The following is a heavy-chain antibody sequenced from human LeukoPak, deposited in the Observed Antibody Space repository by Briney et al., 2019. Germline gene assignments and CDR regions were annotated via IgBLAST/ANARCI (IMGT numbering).Heavy chain of an antibody. V-gene: IGHV4-59*01. CDR3: ARRYYYDSSGYTVFDY. CDR2: IHYSGST. D-gene: IGHD3-22*01. J-gene: IGHJ4*02. CDR1: GGSTSSYY. Sequence: PSETLSLTCTVSGGSTSSYYWSWIRQPPGKGLEWIGYIHYSGSTSYNPSLKSRVTISVDTSKNQFSLKLSSVTAADTAVYYCARRYYYDSSGYTVFDYWGQGTLVTVSS.